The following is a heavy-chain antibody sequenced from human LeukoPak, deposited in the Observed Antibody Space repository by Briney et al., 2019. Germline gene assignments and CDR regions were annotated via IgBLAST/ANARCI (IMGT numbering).Heavy chain of an antibody. CDR3: AKTGVGYCTGGSCSAADY. V-gene: IGHV3-23*01. Sequence: GGSRRLSCAASGFTFSSYAMSWVGQAPGKGLEWVSAISGSGGSTNYADSVKGRFTISRDNSKNTLYLQMNSLRAEDTAVFYCAKTGVGYCTGGSCSAADYWGQGTLVTVSS. J-gene: IGHJ4*02. D-gene: IGHD2-15*01. CDR2: ISGSGGST. CDR1: GFTFSSYA.